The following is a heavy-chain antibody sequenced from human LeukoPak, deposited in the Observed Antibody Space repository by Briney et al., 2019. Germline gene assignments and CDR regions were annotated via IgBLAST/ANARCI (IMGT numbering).Heavy chain of an antibody. CDR2: INNDITTT. D-gene: IGHD5-18*01. CDR1: GFPFTNNP. J-gene: IGHJ4*02. CDR3: ARDGGKSYEIDY. V-gene: IGHV3-48*01. Sequence: PGGSLRLSCVVSGFPFTNNPMNWVRQAPGRGLEWVSYINNDITTTYYAESVKGRFTISRDNAKNSLYLQMNSLRVEDTAVYYCARDGGKSYEIDYWGQGTLVTVSS.